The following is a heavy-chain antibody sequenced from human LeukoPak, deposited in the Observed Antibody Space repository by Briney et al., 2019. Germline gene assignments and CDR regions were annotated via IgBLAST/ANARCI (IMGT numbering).Heavy chain of an antibody. J-gene: IGHJ4*02. Sequence: GGSLRLSCVASGFTFTTYAMTWVRQAPGKGLEWVSTITGPGDNTFYGDSVRGRFTIPRDNSRNTLYLQMNSLRVEDTAIYYCAKDLHTSAWSPTFDSWGQGTLVTVSS. V-gene: IGHV3-23*01. CDR2: ITGPGDNT. D-gene: IGHD2-2*01. CDR1: GFTFTTYA. CDR3: AKDLHTSAWSPTFDS.